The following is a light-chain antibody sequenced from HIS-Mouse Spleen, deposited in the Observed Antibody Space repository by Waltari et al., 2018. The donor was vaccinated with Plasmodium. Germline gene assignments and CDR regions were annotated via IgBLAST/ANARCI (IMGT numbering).Light chain of an antibody. J-gene: IGLJ2*01. Sequence: QSALTQPRSVSGSPGQSVTISCTGTSSDVVGYNYVSWYQQHPGQAPKLMLYDFIKRPSGVPDRFSGSKSGNTASLTISGLQAEDEADYYCCSYAGSYTWVFGGGTKLTVL. CDR3: CSYAGSYTWV. CDR1: SSDVVGYNY. V-gene: IGLV2-11*01. CDR2: DFI.